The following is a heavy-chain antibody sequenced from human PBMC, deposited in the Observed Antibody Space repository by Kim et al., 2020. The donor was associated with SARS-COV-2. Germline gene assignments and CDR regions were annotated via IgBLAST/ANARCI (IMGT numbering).Heavy chain of an antibody. CDR3: ARARGSGRAFDY. V-gene: IGHV4-59*01. J-gene: IGHJ4*02. D-gene: IGHD3-10*01. Sequence: NYNPSLKSRVTISVDTSKNQFSLKLSSVTAADTAVYYCARARGSGRAFDYWGQGTLVTVSS.